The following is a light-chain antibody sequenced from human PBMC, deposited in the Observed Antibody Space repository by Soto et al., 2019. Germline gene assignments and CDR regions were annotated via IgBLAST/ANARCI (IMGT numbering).Light chain of an antibody. CDR3: QQLNSYPPT. CDR2: AAS. CDR1: QGISSY. Sequence: IQLTQSPSSLSASIGDRVTITCRASQGISSYLAWYQQKPGKAPKLLIYAASTLQRGVPSRFSGSGSGTDFTLTFSSLQPEDFATYYCQQLNSYPPTFGGGTKVDIK. J-gene: IGKJ4*01. V-gene: IGKV1-9*01.